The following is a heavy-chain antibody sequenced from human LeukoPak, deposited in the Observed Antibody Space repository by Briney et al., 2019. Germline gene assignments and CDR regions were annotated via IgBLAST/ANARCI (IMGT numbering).Heavy chain of an antibody. CDR3: ARAQYSSSSWWFDP. Sequence: ASVKVSCKASGYTFTSHDINWVRQATGQGLEWMGWMNPSSGNTGYAQKFQGRVTITRNTSISTAYMELSSLRSEDTAVYYCARAQYSSSSWWFDPWGQGTLVTVSS. J-gene: IGHJ5*02. V-gene: IGHV1-8*03. D-gene: IGHD6-6*01. CDR2: MNPSSGNT. CDR1: GYTFTSHD.